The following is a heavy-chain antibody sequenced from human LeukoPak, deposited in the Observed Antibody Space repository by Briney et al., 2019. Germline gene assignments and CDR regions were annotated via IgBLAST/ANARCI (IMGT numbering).Heavy chain of an antibody. Sequence: PGRSLRLSCAASGFTFSSYAMHWVRQAPGKGLEWVAVISYDGSNKYYADSVKGRFTISRDNSKNTLYLRMNSLRAEDTAVYYCARVRNYYDSSGNIDYWGQGTLVTVSS. J-gene: IGHJ4*02. V-gene: IGHV3-30*01. CDR3: ARVRNYYDSSGNIDY. CDR2: ISYDGSNK. CDR1: GFTFSSYA. D-gene: IGHD3-22*01.